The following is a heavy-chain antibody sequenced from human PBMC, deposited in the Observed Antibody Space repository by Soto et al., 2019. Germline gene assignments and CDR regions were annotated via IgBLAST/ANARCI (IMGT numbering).Heavy chain of an antibody. D-gene: IGHD4-17*01. J-gene: IGHJ5*02. Sequence: QITLKESGPTLVKPTQTLTLTCTFSGFSLSTSGVGVGWIRQPPGKALEWLALIYWDDDKRYSPSLKSRLTITKDTSKNQVVLTMTNMDPVDTATYYCEHYFYGDYEGNWFDPWGQGTLVTVSS. CDR2: IYWDDDK. CDR3: EHYFYGDYEGNWFDP. CDR1: GFSLSTSGVG. V-gene: IGHV2-5*02.